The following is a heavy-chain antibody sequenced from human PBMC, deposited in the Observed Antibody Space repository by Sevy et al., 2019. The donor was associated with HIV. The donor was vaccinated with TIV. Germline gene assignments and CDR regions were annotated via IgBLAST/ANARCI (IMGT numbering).Heavy chain of an antibody. CDR3: ARNYYDSVGYYS. V-gene: IGHV3-21*06. CDR1: GFSFSNYN. Sequence: GGSLRLSCAASGFSFSNYNMNWVRQAPGKGLEWVASISHSSNNIQYPNSVKGRFTISRDNAKNSLYLQMNSLRAEDTAVYYCARNYYDSVGYYSWGQGTLVTVSS. CDR2: ISHSSNNI. J-gene: IGHJ5*02. D-gene: IGHD3-22*01.